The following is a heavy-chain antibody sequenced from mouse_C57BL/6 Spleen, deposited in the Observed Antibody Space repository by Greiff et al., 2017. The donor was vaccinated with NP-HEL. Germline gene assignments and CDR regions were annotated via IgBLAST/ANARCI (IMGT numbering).Heavy chain of an antibody. CDR1: GYTFTDYN. J-gene: IGHJ4*01. Sequence: VQLQQSGPELVKPGASVKIPCKASGYTFTDYNMDWVKQSHGKSLEWIGDINPNNGGTIYNQKFKGKATLTVDKSSSTAYMELRSLTSEDTAVYYCARGGSSGFYAMDYWGQGTSVTVSS. CDR2: INPNNGGT. CDR3: ARGGSSGFYAMDY. V-gene: IGHV1-18*01. D-gene: IGHD3-2*02.